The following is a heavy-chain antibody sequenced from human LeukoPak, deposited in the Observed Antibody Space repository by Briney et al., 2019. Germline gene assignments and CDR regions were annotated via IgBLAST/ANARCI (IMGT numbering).Heavy chain of an antibody. V-gene: IGHV4-61*01. CDR1: GGAVSSGSYY. D-gene: IGHD3-9*01. J-gene: IGHJ4*02. CDR3: ARVDILTGYYRGFDH. Sequence: SETLSLTCTVSGGAVSSGSYYWSWIRQPPGKGLEWIGYIYYSGSTNYNPSLKSRVTISVDTSKNQFSLKLSSVTAADTAVYYCARVDILTGYYRGFDHWGQGTLDTVSS. CDR2: IYYSGST.